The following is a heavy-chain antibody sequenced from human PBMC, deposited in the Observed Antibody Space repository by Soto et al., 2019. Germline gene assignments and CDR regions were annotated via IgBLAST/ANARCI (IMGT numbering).Heavy chain of an antibody. D-gene: IGHD3-9*01. CDR1: GFSLSTTAVA. Sequence: QITLKESGPTLVKPTQTLTLTCTFSGFSLSTTAVAVGWIRQHPGKALEWLALLYWNDDNHYSPSLRSRLTLTKDTSKNQVVLTMTNMDPADTATYSCAHSRGWLFDYWSPCTLVPVSS. CDR2: LYWNDDN. V-gene: IGHV2-5*01. CDR3: AHSRGWLFDY. J-gene: IGHJ4*02.